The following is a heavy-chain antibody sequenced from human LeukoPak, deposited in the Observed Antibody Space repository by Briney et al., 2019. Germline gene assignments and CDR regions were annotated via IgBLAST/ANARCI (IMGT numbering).Heavy chain of an antibody. D-gene: IGHD6-19*01. J-gene: IGHJ4*02. V-gene: IGHV3-48*04. CDR1: GFTFSSYS. CDR3: ARGRQWLVQSPFDY. Sequence: GGSLRLSCAASGFTFSSYSMNWVRQAPGKGLEWVSYISSSSSTIYYADSVKGRFTISRDNAKNSLYLQMNSLRAEDTAVYYCARGRQWLVQSPFDYWGQGTLVTVSS. CDR2: ISSSSSTI.